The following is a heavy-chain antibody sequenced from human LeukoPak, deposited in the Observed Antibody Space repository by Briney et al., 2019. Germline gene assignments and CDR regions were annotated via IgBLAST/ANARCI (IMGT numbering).Heavy chain of an antibody. CDR2: IYYSGTT. CDR1: GGSINSFY. Sequence: SETLSLTCTVSGGSINSFYWNWIRQPPGKGLEWIGYIYYSGTTNSNPSLESRVSMSVDTSKNQSSLKLRSVTAADTAVYFCAGDQYGMDVWGQGTTVTVSS. J-gene: IGHJ6*02. V-gene: IGHV4-59*12. CDR3: AGDQYGMDV.